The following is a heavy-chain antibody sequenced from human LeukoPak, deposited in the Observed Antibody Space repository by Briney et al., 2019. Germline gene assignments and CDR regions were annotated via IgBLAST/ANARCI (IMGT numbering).Heavy chain of an antibody. V-gene: IGHV4-38-2*01. CDR2: VSHSGST. D-gene: IGHD3-10*01. J-gene: IGHJ4*02. CDR1: GYSISSGYY. CDR3: ATSISMLRGIAY. Sequence: KPSETLSLTCAVSGYSISSGYYWGWIRQPPGKGLEWIGSVSHSGSTYYIPSLRSRVTISLDTSKNQFSLKLSSVTAADTAVYYCATSISMLRGIAYWGQGTLVTVSS.